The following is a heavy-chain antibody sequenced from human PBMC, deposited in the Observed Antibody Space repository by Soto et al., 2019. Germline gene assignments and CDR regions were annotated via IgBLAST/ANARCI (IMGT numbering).Heavy chain of an antibody. V-gene: IGHV3-7*01. D-gene: IGHD2-2*01. Sequence: GGSLRLSCAASGFTFSSYWMSWVRQAPGKGLEWVANIKQNGSEKYYVDSVKGRFTISRDNAKNSLYLQMNSLRAEDTAVYYCARDSPCSSTSCYFDYWGQGTLVTVSS. J-gene: IGHJ4*02. CDR1: GFTFSSYW. CDR2: IKQNGSEK. CDR3: ARDSPCSSTSCYFDY.